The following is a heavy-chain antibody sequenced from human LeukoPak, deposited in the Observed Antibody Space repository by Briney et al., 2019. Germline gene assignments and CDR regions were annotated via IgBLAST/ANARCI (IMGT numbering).Heavy chain of an antibody. Sequence: SVKVSCKASGGTFSSYAISWVRQAPGQGLEWMGGIIPIFGTANYAQKFQGRVTITADKSTSTAYMELSSLRSEDTAVYYCARDSGDIVVVPAAMNYYYYYMDVWGKGTTVTISS. D-gene: IGHD2-2*01. CDR2: IIPIFGTA. CDR1: GGTFSSYA. J-gene: IGHJ6*03. V-gene: IGHV1-69*06. CDR3: ARDSGDIVVVPAAMNYYYYYMDV.